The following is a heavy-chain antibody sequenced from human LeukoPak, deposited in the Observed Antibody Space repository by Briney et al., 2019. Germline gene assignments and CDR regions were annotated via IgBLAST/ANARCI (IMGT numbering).Heavy chain of an antibody. J-gene: IGHJ4*02. CDR1: GLTLSTER. D-gene: IGHD3-22*01. CDR2: ISSSAEKTNKT. V-gene: IGHV3-48*04. Sequence: GGSLRLSCVASGLTLSTERMNWVRQAPGMGLEWVSYISSSAEKTNKTYYADSVKGRFTISRDNTKNSLYLQMNSLRVEDSAVYYCARDDYDGRESYWGQGTLLTVSS. CDR3: ARDDYDGRESY.